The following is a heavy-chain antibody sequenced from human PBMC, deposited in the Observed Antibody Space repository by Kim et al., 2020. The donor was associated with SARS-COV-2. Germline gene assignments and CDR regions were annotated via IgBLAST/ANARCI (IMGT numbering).Heavy chain of an antibody. J-gene: IGHJ4*02. D-gene: IGHD6-19*01. CDR2: ISSNGGST. Sequence: GGSLRLSCSASGFTFSSYAMHWVRQAPGKGLEYVSAISSNGGSTYYADSVKGRFTISRDNSKNTLYLQMSSLRAEDTAVYYCVKDDSSGWYIGENFDYWGQGTLVTVSS. CDR3: VKDDSSGWYIGENFDY. V-gene: IGHV3-64D*06. CDR1: GFTFSSYA.